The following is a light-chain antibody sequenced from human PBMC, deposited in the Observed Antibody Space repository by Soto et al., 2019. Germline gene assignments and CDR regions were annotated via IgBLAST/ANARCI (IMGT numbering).Light chain of an antibody. CDR1: QSIASY. CDR2: GAV. V-gene: IGKV1-39*01. CDR3: QRDYNNIRT. Sequence: DIQMTQSPSSLSASVGDSVTITFRSSQSIASYVNWYQQKPGKDTKLLILGAVILQSGVPSRFSGSGSGTDFTLTISSLQPEDFATYYCQRDYNNIRTFGQGTKVDI. J-gene: IGKJ1*01.